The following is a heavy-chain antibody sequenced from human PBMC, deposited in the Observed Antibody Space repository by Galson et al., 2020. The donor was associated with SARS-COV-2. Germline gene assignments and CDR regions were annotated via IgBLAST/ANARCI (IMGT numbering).Heavy chain of an antibody. V-gene: IGHV3-66*01. CDR1: GITINFNY. Sequence: GGSLRLSCTGFGITINFNYMNWVRQAPGMGLEWVSTISSDGRTDYAESVKGRFIISRDNSNNTLYLQMNSLTAEDTGVYYCARDERALSMYSSRRSKTMNYYGMDVWGQGTTVTVSS. J-gene: IGHJ6*02. CDR3: ARDERALSMYSSRRSKTMNYYGMDV. CDR2: ISSDGRT. D-gene: IGHD3-22*01.